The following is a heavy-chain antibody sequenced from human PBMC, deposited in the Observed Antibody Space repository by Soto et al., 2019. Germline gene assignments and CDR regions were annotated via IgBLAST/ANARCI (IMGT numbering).Heavy chain of an antibody. V-gene: IGHV3-30-3*01. CDR2: ISYDGSNK. CDR3: ASLVGATRTRAFDI. J-gene: IGHJ3*02. D-gene: IGHD1-26*01. CDR1: GFTFSSYA. Sequence: QVQLVESGGGVVQPGRSLRLSCAASGFTFSSYAMHWVRQAPGKGLEWVAVISYDGSNKYYADSVKGRFTISRDNSKNTLYLQMNSLRAEDTAVYYCASLVGATRTRAFDIWGQGTMVTVSS.